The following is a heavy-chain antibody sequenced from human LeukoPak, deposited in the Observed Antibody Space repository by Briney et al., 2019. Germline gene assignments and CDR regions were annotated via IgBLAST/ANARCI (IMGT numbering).Heavy chain of an antibody. CDR2: VYTSGST. D-gene: IGHD4-11*01. Sequence: PSETLSLTCTVSGGSISGGYWSWIRQPPGRGLEWIGYVYTSGSTNYNPSLKSRVTISIDTSKSQFALKLSSVTAADTAVYYCAKSYFDYSTYYSYYFNLWGQGALVTVSS. CDR3: AKSYFDYSTYYSYYFNL. J-gene: IGHJ4*02. V-gene: IGHV4-4*09. CDR1: GGSISGGY.